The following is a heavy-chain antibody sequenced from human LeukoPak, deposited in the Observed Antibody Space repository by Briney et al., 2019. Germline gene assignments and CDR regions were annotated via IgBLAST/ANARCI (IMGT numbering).Heavy chain of an antibody. V-gene: IGHV4-59*01. CDR3: ARGGESSGWYGRGSPINYFDY. J-gene: IGHJ4*02. CDR2: IYYSGST. Sequence: SETLSLTCTVSGGFISSYYWSWIRQPPGKGLEWIGYIYYSGSTNYNPSLKSRVTISVDTSKNQFSLELSSVTAADTAVYYCARGGESSGWYGRGSPINYFDYWGQGTLVTVSS. D-gene: IGHD6-19*01. CDR1: GGFISSYY.